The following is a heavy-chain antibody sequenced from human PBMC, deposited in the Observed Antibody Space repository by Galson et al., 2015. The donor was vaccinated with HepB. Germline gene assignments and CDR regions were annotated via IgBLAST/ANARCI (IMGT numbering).Heavy chain of an antibody. Sequence: SVKVSCKASGGTFSSYAISWVRQAPGQGLEWMGGIIPIFGTANYAQKFQGRVTITADESTSTAYMELSSLRSGDTAVYYCARLGRYCSSTSCPAQNSWLDPWGQGTLVTVSS. J-gene: IGHJ5*02. CDR1: GGTFSSYA. V-gene: IGHV1-69*13. D-gene: IGHD2-2*01. CDR2: IIPIFGTA. CDR3: ARLGRYCSSTSCPAQNSWLDP.